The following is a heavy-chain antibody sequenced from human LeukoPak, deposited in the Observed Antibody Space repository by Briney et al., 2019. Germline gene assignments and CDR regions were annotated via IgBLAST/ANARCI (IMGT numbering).Heavy chain of an antibody. CDR3: AKDGSYWALDY. CDR2: ISGGGGRT. CDR1: GFTFSVYA. D-gene: IGHD1-26*01. Sequence: GGSLRLSCAASGFTFSVYAMSWVRQAPGKGLEWVSGISGGGGRTYYADSVKGRFTISRDNSKNTLYVQMNSLRAEDTAVYYCAKDGSYWALDYWGQGTLVTVSS. V-gene: IGHV3-23*01. J-gene: IGHJ4*02.